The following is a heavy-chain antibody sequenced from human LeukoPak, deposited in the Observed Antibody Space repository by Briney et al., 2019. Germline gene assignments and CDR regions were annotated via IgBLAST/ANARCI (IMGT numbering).Heavy chain of an antibody. D-gene: IGHD3-22*01. CDR3: TTGQYYDSSDFDY. Sequence: GGSLRLSCAASEFTFSSYAMYWVRQAPDQGLEWVALISYDGTNKYYADSVKGRFTISRDNSKNTLYLQMNSLKTEDTAVYYCTTGQYYDSSDFDYWGQGTLVTVSS. J-gene: IGHJ4*02. CDR2: ISYDGTNK. V-gene: IGHV3-30*04. CDR1: EFTFSSYA.